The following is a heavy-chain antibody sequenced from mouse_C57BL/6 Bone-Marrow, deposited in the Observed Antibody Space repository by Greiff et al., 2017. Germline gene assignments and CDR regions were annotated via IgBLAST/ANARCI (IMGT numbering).Heavy chain of an antibody. D-gene: IGHD1-1*01. V-gene: IGHV5-17*01. CDR2: ISSGSSTI. J-gene: IGHJ4*01. CDR1: GFTFSDYG. Sequence: EVKLVESGGGLVKPGGSLKLSCAASGFTFSDYGMHWVRQAPEKGLEWVAYISSGSSTIYYADTVKGRFTISRDNAKNTLFLQMTSLRSEDTAMYYCANSTVVATDYAMDYWGQGTSVTVSS. CDR3: ANSTVVATDYAMDY.